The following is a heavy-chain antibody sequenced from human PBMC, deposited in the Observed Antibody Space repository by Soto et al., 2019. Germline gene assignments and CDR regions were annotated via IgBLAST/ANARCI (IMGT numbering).Heavy chain of an antibody. J-gene: IGHJ6*02. V-gene: IGHV6-1*01. CDR3: ARGVTGTSPAVFYYYGMDV. D-gene: IGHD1-1*01. CDR1: GDSVSSNSAA. CDR2: TYYRSKWYN. Sequence: SQTLSLTCAISGDSVSSNSAAWNWIRQSPSRGLEWLGRTYYRSKWYNDYAVSVKSRITINPDTSKNQFSLQLNSVTPEDTAVYYCARGVTGTSPAVFYYYGMDVWGQGTTVTVS.